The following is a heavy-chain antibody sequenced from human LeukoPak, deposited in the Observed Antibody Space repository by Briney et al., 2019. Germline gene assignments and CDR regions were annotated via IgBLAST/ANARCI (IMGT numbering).Heavy chain of an antibody. CDR3: ARRPKGGSGSYYPVGAFDI. CDR2: IYYSGST. V-gene: IGHV4-39*07. D-gene: IGHD3-10*01. CDR1: GGSISSSSYY. Sequence: SETLSLTCTVSGGSISSSSYYWGWIRQPPGKGLEWIGSIYYSGSTYYNPSLKSRVTISVDTSKNQFSLKLSSVTAADTAVYYCARRPKGGSGSYYPVGAFDIWGQGTMVTVSS. J-gene: IGHJ3*02.